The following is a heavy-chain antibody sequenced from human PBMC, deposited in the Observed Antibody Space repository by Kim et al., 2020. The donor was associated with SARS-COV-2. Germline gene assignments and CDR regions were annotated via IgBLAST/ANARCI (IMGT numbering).Heavy chain of an antibody. CDR1: GFTLSNYY. CDR3: TRPRGMAV. Sequence: GGSLRLSCVASGFTLSNYYMSWVRQAPGKGLEWVANINEDGIEKYYVDSVKGRFTISRDNGKNSLYLQLNSLRAEDTAVYCCTRPRGMAVWGQGTTVTVSS. CDR2: INEDGIEK. J-gene: IGHJ6*02. V-gene: IGHV3-7*01.